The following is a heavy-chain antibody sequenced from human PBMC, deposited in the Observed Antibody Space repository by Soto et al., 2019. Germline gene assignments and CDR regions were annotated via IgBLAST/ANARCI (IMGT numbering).Heavy chain of an antibody. CDR3: ARARAIAAAGISWFDP. CDR2: IWYDGSIK. Sequence: PGGSLRLSCAASGFTFGIYGMHWVRQAPGKGLEWVAVIWYDGSIKYHADSVKGRFTISRDNAKNTLYLQMNSLRAEDTAVYYCARARAIAAAGISWFDPWGQGTLVTVSS. J-gene: IGHJ5*02. CDR1: GFTFGIYG. D-gene: IGHD6-13*01. V-gene: IGHV3-33*01.